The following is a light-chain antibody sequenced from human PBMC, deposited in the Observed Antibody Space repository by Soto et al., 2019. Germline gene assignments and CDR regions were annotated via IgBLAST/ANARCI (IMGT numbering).Light chain of an antibody. J-gene: IGKJ5*01. CDR1: QSISSY. CDR3: QRDYTTPIT. CDR2: AAS. Sequence: DIQMTQSPSSLSASVGDRVTITCRASQSISSYLNWYQQKPGKAPKLLIYAASSLQSGVPSRFSGSGSGTDFTLTISSLQPEDFATYYCQRDYTTPITFGQGTRLETK. V-gene: IGKV1-39*01.